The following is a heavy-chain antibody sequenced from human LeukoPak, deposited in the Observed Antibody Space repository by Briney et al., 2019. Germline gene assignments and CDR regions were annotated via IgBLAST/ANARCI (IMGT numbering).Heavy chain of an antibody. V-gene: IGHV3-23*01. CDR3: SRGGSSWHVYHDHMDV. CDR2: ISGSGGST. D-gene: IGHD6-13*01. Sequence: GGSLRLSCAASGFTFSSYAMSWVRQAPGKGLEWVSAISGSGGSTYYTDSVKGRFTISRDNYKNTLYLQMNSLRADDTALYYCSRGGSSWHVYHDHMDVWGKGTTVTVSS. J-gene: IGHJ6*03. CDR1: GFTFSSYA.